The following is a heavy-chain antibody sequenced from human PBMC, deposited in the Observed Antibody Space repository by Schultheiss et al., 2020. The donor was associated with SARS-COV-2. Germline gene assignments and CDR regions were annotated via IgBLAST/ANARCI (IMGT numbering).Heavy chain of an antibody. CDR1: GFTFSDHY. J-gene: IGHJ3*02. V-gene: IGHV3-30*18. D-gene: IGHD1-26*01. CDR2: VSEDGSDK. Sequence: GGSLRLSCAASGFTFSDHYMDWVRQAPGKGLEWVTVVSEDGSDKHYADSVKGRFTISRDNAKNSLYLQMNSLRAEDTAVYYCAKVSGSYYGGNDAFDIWGQGTMVTVSS. CDR3: AKVSGSYYGGNDAFDI.